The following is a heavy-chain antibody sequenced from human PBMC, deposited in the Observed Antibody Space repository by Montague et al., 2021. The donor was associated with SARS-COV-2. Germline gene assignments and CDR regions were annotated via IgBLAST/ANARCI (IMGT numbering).Heavy chain of an antibody. D-gene: IGHD6-13*01. CDR3: ARDQQLVLGYYYGMDV. J-gene: IGHJ6*02. CDR1: GFTFSSYS. V-gene: IGHV3-21*01. CDR2: ISSSSSYI. Sequence: LSCAASGFTFSSYSMNRVRQAPGKGLEWVSSISSSSSYIYYADSVKGRFTISRDNAKNSLYLQMNSLRAEDTAVYYCARDQQLVLGYYYGMDVWGQGTTVTVSS.